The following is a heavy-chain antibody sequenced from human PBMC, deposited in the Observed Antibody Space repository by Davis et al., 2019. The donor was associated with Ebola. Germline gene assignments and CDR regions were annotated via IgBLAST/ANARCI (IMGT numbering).Heavy chain of an antibody. D-gene: IGHD5-24*01. J-gene: IGHJ4*02. Sequence: GESLKISCVGSGFTFSTFAMHWVRQAPGRGLEWVANIKQDGSEKYYVDSVKGRFTISRDYAKNSLYLQMNSLRAEDTAVYYCARDLGRDGYKTTHLDYWGQGTLVTVSS. CDR2: IKQDGSEK. CDR1: GFTFSTFA. V-gene: IGHV3-7*01. CDR3: ARDLGRDGYKTTHLDY.